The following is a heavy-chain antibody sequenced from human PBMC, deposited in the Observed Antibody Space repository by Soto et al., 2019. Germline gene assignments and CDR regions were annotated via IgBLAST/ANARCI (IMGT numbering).Heavy chain of an antibody. V-gene: IGHV3-30*18. J-gene: IGHJ5*02. CDR1: GFTVNNFG. CDR2: ISHDGTAK. Sequence: QVHLVESGGGVVQPGRSLRLSCAASGFTVNNFGMHWVRQAPGKGPEWVAMISHDGTAKYYADSVKGRFTISRDNSKNTLYLQMNNLRPEDTAVYYCAKDVFSGGLYDDFDPWGQGMRVTGSS. D-gene: IGHD2-15*01. CDR3: AKDVFSGGLYDDFDP.